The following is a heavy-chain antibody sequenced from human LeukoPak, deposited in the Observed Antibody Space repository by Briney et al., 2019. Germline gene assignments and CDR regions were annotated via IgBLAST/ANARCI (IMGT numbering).Heavy chain of an antibody. CDR2: INPNSGGT. Sequence: ASLKVSCKASGYTFTGYYMHWVRQAPGQGLEWMGWINPNSGGTNYAQKFQGRVTMTRDTSISTAYMELSRLRSDDTAVYYCARGIAAAGIVYYWGQGTLVTVSS. V-gene: IGHV1-2*02. J-gene: IGHJ4*02. CDR3: ARGIAAAGIVYY. CDR1: GYTFTGYY. D-gene: IGHD6-13*01.